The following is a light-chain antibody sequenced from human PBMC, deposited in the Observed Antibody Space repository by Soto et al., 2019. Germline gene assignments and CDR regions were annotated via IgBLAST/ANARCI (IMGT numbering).Light chain of an antibody. J-gene: IGKJ3*01. CDR1: QGISTY. CDR2: GAS. Sequence: IQLTQSPSSLSASVGDRVTITCRASQGISTYLAWYQQKAGKAPKLLISGASTLQSGVPSRFSGTGSGTDFTLTISRLQPEDFATYYCQQLNSYPRTFGPGTKVDIK. CDR3: QQLNSYPRT. V-gene: IGKV1-9*01.